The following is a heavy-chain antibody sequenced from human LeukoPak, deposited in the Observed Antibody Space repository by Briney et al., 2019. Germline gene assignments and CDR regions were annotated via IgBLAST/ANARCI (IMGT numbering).Heavy chain of an antibody. CDR3: ARGRQQLSVNYYYGMDV. Sequence: GASVKVSCKASGYTFTSYDINWVRQATGQGLEWMGWMNPNSGNTGYAQKFQGRVTFTRNTSISTAYMDLSSLRSEDTAVYYCARGRQQLSVNYYYGMDVWGQGTTVTVSS. CDR2: MNPNSGNT. D-gene: IGHD6-13*01. CDR1: GYTFTSYD. J-gene: IGHJ6*02. V-gene: IGHV1-8*03.